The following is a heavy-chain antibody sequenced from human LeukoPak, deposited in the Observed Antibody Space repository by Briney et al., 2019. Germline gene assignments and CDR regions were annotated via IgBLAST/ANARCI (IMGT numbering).Heavy chain of an antibody. D-gene: IGHD3-10*01. V-gene: IGHV4-59*01. CDR3: ARVLKAGDSGYYSDY. J-gene: IGHJ4*02. CDR1: GASISGYY. CDR2: IHFSGST. Sequence: SQTLSLTCTVSGASISGYYWSWIRQPPGKGLECIGYIHFSGSTYYNPSLKSRVTISVDTSKNQFSLKVSSVTATDTALYYCARVLKAGDSGYYSDYWGPGTLVTVSS.